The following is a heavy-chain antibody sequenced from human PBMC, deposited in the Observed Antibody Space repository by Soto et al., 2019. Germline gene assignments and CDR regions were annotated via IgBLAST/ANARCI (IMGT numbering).Heavy chain of an antibody. J-gene: IGHJ4*02. CDR1: GITISNYP. D-gene: IGHD3-22*01. Sequence: EVQLLESGGGSVQAGGSLRLSCAASGITISNYPMSWVRQAPGKGPDWVSGISGSGDRTYYADSAKGRFTISKDISKNSLSLELDLLGVEDTAVYFCVIDDGGYPSTAPHWGQGTLVTVSS. V-gene: IGHV3-23*01. CDR3: VIDDGGYPSTAPH. CDR2: ISGSGDRT.